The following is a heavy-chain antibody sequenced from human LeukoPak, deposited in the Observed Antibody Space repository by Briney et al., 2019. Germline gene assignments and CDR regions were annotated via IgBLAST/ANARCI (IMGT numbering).Heavy chain of an antibody. CDR1: GGSISSYY. D-gene: IGHD5-18*01. V-gene: IGHV4-59*01. CDR2: IYYSGST. Sequence: SETLSLTCTVSGGSISSYYWSWIRQPPGKGLEWVGDIYYSGSTNYNPSLKSRVTISLDTSKNQFSLRMSSVTAADTAVYYCARDGSRYSYGFNWFDPWGQGTLVTVSS. J-gene: IGHJ5*02. CDR3: ARDGSRYSYGFNWFDP.